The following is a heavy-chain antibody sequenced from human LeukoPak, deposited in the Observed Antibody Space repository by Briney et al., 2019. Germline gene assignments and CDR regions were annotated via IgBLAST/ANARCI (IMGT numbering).Heavy chain of an antibody. CDR2: ISYDGSQA. Sequence: GGSLRLSCAASGFTFTNYGIHWARQAPGKGLDWVAVISYDGSQAYYADSVRGRFTISRDNSKDTLYLQMNSLRTEDTAVYYCAKGGTPLRLGELSPLDKWGQGTLVTVSS. D-gene: IGHD3-16*02. V-gene: IGHV3-30*18. CDR3: AKGGTPLRLGELSPLDK. J-gene: IGHJ4*02. CDR1: GFTFTNYG.